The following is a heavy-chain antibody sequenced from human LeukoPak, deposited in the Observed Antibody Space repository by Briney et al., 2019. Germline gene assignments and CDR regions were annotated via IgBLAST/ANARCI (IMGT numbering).Heavy chain of an antibody. Sequence: GGSLRLSCAATGFTFSSYSMNWVRQAPGKGLEWVSYISSSSSTIYYADSVKGRFTISRDNAKNSLYLQMNSLRAEDTAVYYCAAGYCSSTSCYHPDCWGQGSLVTVSS. CDR1: GFTFSSYS. J-gene: IGHJ4*02. D-gene: IGHD2-2*01. CDR2: ISSSSSTI. CDR3: AAGYCSSTSCYHPDC. V-gene: IGHV3-48*01.